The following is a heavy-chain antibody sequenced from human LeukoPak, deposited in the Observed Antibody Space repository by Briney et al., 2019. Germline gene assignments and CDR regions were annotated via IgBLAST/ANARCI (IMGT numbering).Heavy chain of an antibody. CDR1: GYTFIDHY. Sequence: ASMKVSCKAYGYTFIDHYIHWVRQAPGQGLEWMGWMSPKSGGTNSVQKFQGRVTMTRDTSISTAYMEMSNLTSDDTAVYYCARDAGDDSSSLLFDYWGQGTLVTVSS. V-gene: IGHV1-2*02. D-gene: IGHD6-6*01. CDR3: ARDAGDDSSSLLFDY. J-gene: IGHJ4*02. CDR2: MSPKSGGT.